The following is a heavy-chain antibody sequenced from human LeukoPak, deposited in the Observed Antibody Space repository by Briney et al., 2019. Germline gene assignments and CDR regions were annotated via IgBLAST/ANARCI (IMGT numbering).Heavy chain of an antibody. CDR2: IYYSGST. V-gene: IGHV4-39*07. CDR3: ARDEELQYCSGGSCYFSWFDP. CDR1: GGSISSSSYY. D-gene: IGHD2-15*01. J-gene: IGHJ5*02. Sequence: SETLSLTCTVSGGSISSSSYYWGWIRQPPGKGLEWIGSIYYSGSTYYNPSLKSRVTISVDTSKNQLSLKLSSVTAADTAVYYCARDEELQYCSGGSCYFSWFDPWGQGTLVTVSS.